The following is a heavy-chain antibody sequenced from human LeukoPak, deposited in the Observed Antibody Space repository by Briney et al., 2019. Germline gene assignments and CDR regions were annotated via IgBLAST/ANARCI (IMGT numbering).Heavy chain of an antibody. D-gene: IGHD1-26*01. CDR3: ARVRWELRGGYSYYYYMDV. CDR1: GGTFSSYT. Sequence: SVKVSCKASGGTFSSYTITWVRQAPGQGLEWMGGIIPIFGTGNYAQKFQGRVTITTDESTSTAYMELSSLRSEDTAVYYCARVRWELRGGYSYYYYMDVWGKGTTVTVSS. CDR2: IIPIFGTG. V-gene: IGHV1-69*05. J-gene: IGHJ6*03.